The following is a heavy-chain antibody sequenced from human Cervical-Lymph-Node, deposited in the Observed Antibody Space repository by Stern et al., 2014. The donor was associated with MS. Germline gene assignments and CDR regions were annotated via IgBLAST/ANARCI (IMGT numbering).Heavy chain of an antibody. D-gene: IGHD4-17*01. J-gene: IGHJ4*02. CDR2: IYPDDSET. Sequence: QLVEPGVEVKKPGESLKISCKGSENIFSNFWIGWLRHMPGKGLEYVGIIYPDDSETKYSQSFKRQVTISSDKSINTAYLHWSSLKASDTAIYYCARHYGYYFDFWGQGTLVTVSS. CDR1: ENIFSNFW. CDR3: ARHYGYYFDF. V-gene: IGHV5-51*01.